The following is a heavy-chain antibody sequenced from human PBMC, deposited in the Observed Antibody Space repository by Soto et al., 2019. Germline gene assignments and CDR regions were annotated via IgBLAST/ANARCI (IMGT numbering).Heavy chain of an antibody. Sequence: QVQLQESGPGLVKPSETLSLTCTVSGGSISSYYCSWIRQPPGKGLEWIGYNHYSGSTNYNPSLKSRDNILLDTSRNQFSLQLGSVTAADTAMYYSAISGLYGHASSWAFSYWGQGTLVTVSS. CDR2: NHYSGST. V-gene: IGHV4-59*01. CDR1: GGSISSYY. J-gene: IGHJ4*02. CDR3: AISGLYGHASSWAFSY. D-gene: IGHD6-13*01.